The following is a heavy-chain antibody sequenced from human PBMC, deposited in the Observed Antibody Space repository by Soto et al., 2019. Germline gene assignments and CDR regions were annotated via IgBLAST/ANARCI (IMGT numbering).Heavy chain of an antibody. Sequence: GASVKVSCKASGGTFSSYAISWVRQAPGQGLEWMGGIIPIFGTANCAQKFQGRVTITADESTSTAYMELSSLRSEDTAVYYCARCRQYYDILTGYYREDYFDYWGQGTLVTVSS. V-gene: IGHV1-69*13. CDR1: GGTFSSYA. CDR2: IIPIFGTA. CDR3: ARCRQYYDILTGYYREDYFDY. J-gene: IGHJ4*02. D-gene: IGHD3-9*01.